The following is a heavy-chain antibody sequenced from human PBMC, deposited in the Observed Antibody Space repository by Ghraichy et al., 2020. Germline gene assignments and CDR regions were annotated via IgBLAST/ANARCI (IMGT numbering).Heavy chain of an antibody. D-gene: IGHD1-14*01. V-gene: IGHV4-59*01. Sequence: SETLSLTCTVSGGSISSYYWSWIRQPPGKGLEWIGYIYYSGSTNYNPSLKSRVTISVDTSKNQFSLKLSSVTAADTAVYYCARFFRLPPDPAYYFDYWGQGTLVTVSS. CDR1: GGSISSYY. J-gene: IGHJ4*02. CDR3: ARFFRLPPDPAYYFDY. CDR2: IYYSGST.